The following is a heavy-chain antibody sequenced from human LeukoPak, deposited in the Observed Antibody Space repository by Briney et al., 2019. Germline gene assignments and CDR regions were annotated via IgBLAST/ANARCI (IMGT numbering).Heavy chain of an antibody. D-gene: IGHD2-2*02. V-gene: IGHV1-24*01. CDR3: ATVPGPPKYCSSTSCYTVKFDP. Sequence: ASVKVSCKVSGYTLTELSMHWERQAPGKGLEWMGGFDPEDGETIYAQKFQGRVTMTEDTSTDTAYMELSSLRSEDTAVYYCATVPGPPKYCSSTSCYTVKFDPWGQGTLVTVSS. CDR2: FDPEDGET. CDR1: GYTLTELS. J-gene: IGHJ5*02.